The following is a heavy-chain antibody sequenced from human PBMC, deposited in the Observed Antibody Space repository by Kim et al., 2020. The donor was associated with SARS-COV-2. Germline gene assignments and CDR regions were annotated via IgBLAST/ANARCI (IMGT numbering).Heavy chain of an antibody. D-gene: IGHD1-1*01. CDR2: VRNSGDTT. V-gene: IGHV3-23*01. CDR1: GFTFDSYS. J-gene: IGHJ4*02. Sequence: GGSLRLSCAASGFTFDSYSMNWVRQAPGQGLEWVSAVRNSGDTTYYADSVKGRFSISRDNSKNTLYLQMNSLRADDSAINYCAKSPGWNDKFDFWVQGT. CDR3: AKSPGWNDKFDF.